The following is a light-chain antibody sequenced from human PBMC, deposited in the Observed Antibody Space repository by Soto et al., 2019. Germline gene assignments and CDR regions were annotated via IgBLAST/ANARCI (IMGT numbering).Light chain of an antibody. CDR1: QDINDY. J-gene: IGKJ1*01. Sequence: IQMTQSPSSLSASVGDRVTVTCQASQDINDYLNWYQQKPGKAPRLLIHDASILETGGPSRFSGSGSGTDFTFTIDRLAPEDSAVYYCQQYSTSPRTFGQGTKVEVK. CDR3: QQYSTSPRT. CDR2: DAS. V-gene: IGKV1-33*01.